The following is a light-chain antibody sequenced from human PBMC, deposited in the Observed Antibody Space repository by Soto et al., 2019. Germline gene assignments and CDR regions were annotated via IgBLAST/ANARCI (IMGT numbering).Light chain of an antibody. CDR2: EVT. Sequence: QSALTQPPSASGSPGQSVAISCAGTSSDVGVYDYVSWYQQHPGKAPKLIIYEVTKRPSGVPDRFSGSKSGNTASLTVSGLQTEDEADYYCSSFAGSNNLLFGGGTKLTVL. J-gene: IGLJ2*01. CDR1: SSDVGVYDY. V-gene: IGLV2-8*01. CDR3: SSFAGSNNLL.